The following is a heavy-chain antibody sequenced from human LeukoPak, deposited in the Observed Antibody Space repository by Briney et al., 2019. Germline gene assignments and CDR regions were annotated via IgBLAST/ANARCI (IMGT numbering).Heavy chain of an antibody. D-gene: IGHD1-26*01. CDR1: GFTFSGSA. V-gene: IGHV3-73*01. CDR3: TRLFRGSRFDP. Sequence: PGGSLRLSCAASGFTFSGSAMHWVRQASGKGLEWVGRIRSKANSYATAYAASVKGRFTVSRDDSKNTAYLQMNSLKTEDTAVYYCTRLFRGSRFDPWGQGTLVTVSS. CDR2: IRSKANSYAT. J-gene: IGHJ5*02.